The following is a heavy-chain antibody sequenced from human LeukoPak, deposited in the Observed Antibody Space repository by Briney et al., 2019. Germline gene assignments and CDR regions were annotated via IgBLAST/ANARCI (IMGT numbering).Heavy chain of an antibody. J-gene: IGHJ4*01. CDR2: INHSGST. CDR3: ARVDYGDYSKHFDY. D-gene: IGHD4-17*01. Sequence: ASETLSLTCAVYGGSFSGYYWSWIRQPPGKGLEWIGEINHSGSTNYNPSLKSRITISVDTSKNQFSLKLSSVTAADTAVYYCARVDYGDYSKHFDYWGHGTLVTVSS. CDR1: GGSFSGYY. V-gene: IGHV4-34*01.